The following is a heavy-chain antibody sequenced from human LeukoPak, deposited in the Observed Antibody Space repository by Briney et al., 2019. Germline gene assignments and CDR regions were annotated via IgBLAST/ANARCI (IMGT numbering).Heavy chain of an antibody. CDR1: GGTFSSYT. CDR2: IIPILGIA. D-gene: IGHD3-10*01. Sequence: SVKVSCKASGGTFSSYTISWVRQAPGQGLEWMGRIIPILGIANYAQKFQGRVTITADKSTSTAYMELSSLRSEDTAVYYCARQIWFGGPYYYYYGMDVWGQGTTVTVSS. J-gene: IGHJ6*02. CDR3: ARQIWFGGPYYYYYGMDV. V-gene: IGHV1-69*02.